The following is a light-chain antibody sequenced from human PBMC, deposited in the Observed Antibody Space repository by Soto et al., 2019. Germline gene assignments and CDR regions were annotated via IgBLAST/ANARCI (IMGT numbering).Light chain of an antibody. Sequence: QSVLTQPASVSGSPGQSITISCTGTRNDVGGYNYVSWYQQHPGKAPKLLIYEVNNRPSGVSSRFSGSKSGNTASLTISGLQTDDEADYYCSSHTTSTTLVFGGGTKLTVL. J-gene: IGLJ3*02. CDR2: EVN. CDR3: SSHTTSTTLV. V-gene: IGLV2-14*03. CDR1: RNDVGGYNY.